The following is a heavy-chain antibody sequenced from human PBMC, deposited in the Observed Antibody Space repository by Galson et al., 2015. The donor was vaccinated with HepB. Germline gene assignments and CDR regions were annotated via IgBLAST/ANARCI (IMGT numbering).Heavy chain of an antibody. CDR2: IYHTGST. J-gene: IGHJ6*02. CDR1: GGSISSSNW. CDR3: ARDPWRPPTVTTSYNYYYGMDV. V-gene: IGHV4-4*02. Sequence: TLSLTCAVSGGSISSSNWWSWVRQPPGKGLEWIGEIYHTGSTNYNPSLKSRVTISVDKSKNQFSLKVSSVTAADTAVYYCARDPWRPPTVTTSYNYYYGMDVWGQGTTVTVSS. D-gene: IGHD4-17*01.